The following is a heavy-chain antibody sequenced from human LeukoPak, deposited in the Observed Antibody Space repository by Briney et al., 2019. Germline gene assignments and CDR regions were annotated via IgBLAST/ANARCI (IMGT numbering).Heavy chain of an antibody. Sequence: PSETLSLTCAVYGGSFSGYYWSWIRQSPGKGLEWIGEINQSGTTNYNPSLKSRVTISIDTSKNQFSLKLNSVTAADTAVYYCAINDGGGSYYKSDFWGQGIPVTVSS. J-gene: IGHJ4*02. CDR1: GGSFSGYY. V-gene: IGHV4-34*01. CDR3: AINDGGGSYYKSDF. D-gene: IGHD3-10*01. CDR2: INQSGTT.